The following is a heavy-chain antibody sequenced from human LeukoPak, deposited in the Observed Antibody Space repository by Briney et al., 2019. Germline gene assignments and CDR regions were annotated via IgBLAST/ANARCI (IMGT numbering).Heavy chain of an antibody. CDR3: AKSWFDFDWLMSY. CDR2: ISHDESNE. J-gene: IGHJ4*02. Sequence: GGSLRLSCAASGFTFRNYAMHWVRQTPGKGLEWVTVISHDESNEYYADSVKGRFTISRDNSKNTLYLQMNSLRADDTAVYYCAKSWFDFDWLMSYWGQGTLVTVSS. V-gene: IGHV3-30-3*02. D-gene: IGHD3-9*01. CDR1: GFTFRNYA.